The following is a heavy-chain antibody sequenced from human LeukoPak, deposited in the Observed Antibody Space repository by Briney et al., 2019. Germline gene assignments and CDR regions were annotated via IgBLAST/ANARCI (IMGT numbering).Heavy chain of an antibody. D-gene: IGHD5-18*01. V-gene: IGHV3-53*01. J-gene: IGHJ4*02. CDR1: GFTVSSNY. CDR2: IYSGGST. CDR3: ARDLQGDTLDY. Sequence: AGGSLRLSCAASGFTVSSNYMSWVRQAPGKGLEWVSVIYSGGSTYYADSVKGRFTISRDNSKNTLYLQMNSLRAEDTAVYFCARDLQGDTLDYWGQGTLVTVSS.